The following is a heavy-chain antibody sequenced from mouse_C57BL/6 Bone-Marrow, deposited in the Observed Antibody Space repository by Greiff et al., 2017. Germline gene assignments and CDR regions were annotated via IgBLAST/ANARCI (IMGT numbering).Heavy chain of an antibody. CDR2: IDPENGDT. CDR1: GFNIKDDY. J-gene: IGHJ2*01. V-gene: IGHV14-4*01. Sequence: EVQLQQSGAELVRPGASVKLSCTASGFNIKDDYMHWVKQRPEQGLEWIGWIDPENGDTEYASKFQGKATITADTSSNTAYLQLSSLTSEDTAVYYCTSCGYCFDYWGQGTTLTVSS. D-gene: IGHD1-1*02. CDR3: TSCGYCFDY.